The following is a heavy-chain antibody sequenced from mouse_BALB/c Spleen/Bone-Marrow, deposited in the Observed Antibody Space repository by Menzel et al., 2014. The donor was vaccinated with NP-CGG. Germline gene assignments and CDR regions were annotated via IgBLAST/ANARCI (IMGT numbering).Heavy chain of an antibody. Sequence: QVQLQQSGPELVRPGTSVKVSCKASGYAFTNYLMGWIKQRPGQGLEWIGVINPGSGGTNYNEKFKGKATLTADKSSSTAYMQLSSLTSDDSAVYFCARRSYYAMGYWGQGTTLTVSS. V-gene: IGHV1-54*01. CDR3: ARRSYYAMGY. D-gene: IGHD2-1*01. CDR1: GYAFTNYL. J-gene: IGHJ2*01. CDR2: INPGSGGT.